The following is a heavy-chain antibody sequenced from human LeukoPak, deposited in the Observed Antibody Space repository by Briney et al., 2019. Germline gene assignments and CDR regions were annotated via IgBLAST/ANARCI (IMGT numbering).Heavy chain of an antibody. V-gene: IGHV3-23*01. D-gene: IGHD6-13*01. J-gene: IGHJ2*01. CDR3: ARTIIAAAGSYWYFDL. CDR2: ISGSGGST. CDR1: GFTFSSYA. Sequence: GGSLRLSCAASGFTFSSYAMSWVRQAPGKGLEWVSAISGSGGSTYYADSVKGRFTISRDNSKNTLYLQMNSLRAEDTAVHYCARTIIAAAGSYWYFDLWGRGTLVTVSS.